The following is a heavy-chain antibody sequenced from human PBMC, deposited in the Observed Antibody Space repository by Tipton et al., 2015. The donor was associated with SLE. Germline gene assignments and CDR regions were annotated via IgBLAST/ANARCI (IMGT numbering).Heavy chain of an antibody. CDR1: GFSFSSYG. J-gene: IGHJ4*02. D-gene: IGHD5-18*01. Sequence: SLRLSCAASGFSFSSYGMHWVRQAPGKGLEWVSLISWDGGSTYYADSVKGRFIISRDNAKNSLYLQLNSLRAEDTSVYYCAKVDRTNMVTSFDFWGQGTLVTVSS. V-gene: IGHV3-43D*03. CDR3: AKVDRTNMVTSFDF. CDR2: ISWDGGST.